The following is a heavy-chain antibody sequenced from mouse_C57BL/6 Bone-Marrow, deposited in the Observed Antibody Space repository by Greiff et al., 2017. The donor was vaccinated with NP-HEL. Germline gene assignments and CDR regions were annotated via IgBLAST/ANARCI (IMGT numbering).Heavy chain of an antibody. J-gene: IGHJ2*01. CDR3: ARRITTVAC. D-gene: IGHD1-1*01. CDR1: DYTFTSYW. Sequence: VQLQQPGAELVKPGASVKLSCKASDYTFTSYWMHWVKQRPGQGLEWIGMIHPNSGSTNYNEKFKSKATLTVDKSSSTAYMQLSSLTSEDSAVYYCARRITTVACWGQGTTLTVSS. CDR2: IHPNSGST. V-gene: IGHV1-64*01.